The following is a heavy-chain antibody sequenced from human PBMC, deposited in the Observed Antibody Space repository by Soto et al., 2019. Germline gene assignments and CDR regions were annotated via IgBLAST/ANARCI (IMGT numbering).Heavy chain of an antibody. J-gene: IGHJ5*02. CDR2: ISAYNGNT. CDR1: GYTFTSYG. CDR3: ARADTLVHWFDP. V-gene: IGHV1-18*01. D-gene: IGHD6-6*01. Sequence: ASVKVSCKASGYTFTSYGISWVRQAPGQGLEWMGWISAYNGNTNFAQKLQGRVTMTTDTSTSTAYMELRSLRSDDTAVYYCARADTLVHWFDPWGQGTLVTVSS.